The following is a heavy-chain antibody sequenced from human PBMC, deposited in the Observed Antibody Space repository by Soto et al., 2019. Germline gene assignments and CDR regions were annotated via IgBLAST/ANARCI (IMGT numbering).Heavy chain of an antibody. D-gene: IGHD2-2*01. CDR1: GGSISSGGYS. Sequence: ASETLSLTCAVSGGSISSGGYSWSWIRQPPGKGLEWIGYMYHSGSTYYNPSLKSRVTISIDRSKNQFSLKLSSVTAADTAVYYCARLHCDSPNCVPLDPWGQGTLVTVSS. V-gene: IGHV4-30-2*01. J-gene: IGHJ5*02. CDR3: ARLHCDSPNCVPLDP. CDR2: MYHSGST.